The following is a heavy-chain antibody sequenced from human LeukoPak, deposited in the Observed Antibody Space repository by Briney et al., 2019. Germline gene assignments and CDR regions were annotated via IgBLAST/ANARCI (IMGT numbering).Heavy chain of an antibody. CDR1: GFNFSNYD. CDR3: AKGDTS. V-gene: IGHV3-30*02. Sequence: GGSLRLSCAASGFNFSNYDMHWVRQAPGKGLEWVAFIRYDGSDKYYADSVKGRFTISRDNSKNTLHLQMNSLRTEDTAVYYCAKGDTSWGQGTLVTVSS. J-gene: IGHJ5*02. CDR2: IRYDGSDK. D-gene: IGHD2-21*02.